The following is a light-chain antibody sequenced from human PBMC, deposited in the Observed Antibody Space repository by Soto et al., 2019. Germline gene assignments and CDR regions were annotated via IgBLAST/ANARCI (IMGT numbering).Light chain of an antibody. J-gene: IGKJ5*01. CDR2: KAS. CDR1: QSISSW. V-gene: IGKV1-5*03. Sequence: DIQMTQSPSTLSSSVGNRVPIPCRASQSISSWLAWYQQKTGKAPKLLIYKASSLESGVPSRFSGSGSGTEFTLTISSLQPEDFATYYCQQYNSYPTFGQGTRLEIK. CDR3: QQYNSYPT.